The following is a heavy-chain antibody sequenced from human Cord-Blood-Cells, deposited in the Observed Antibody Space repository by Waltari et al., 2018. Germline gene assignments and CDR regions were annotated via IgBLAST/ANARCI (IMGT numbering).Heavy chain of an antibody. CDR2: ISGSGGST. CDR1: GFTFSSSA. D-gene: IGHD3-9*01. Sequence: EVQLLESGGGLVQPGGSLRLSCAASGFTFSSSAMSWVRQAPGKGLEWVSAISGSGGSTYYADSVKGRFTISRDNSKNTLYLQMNSLRAEDTAVYYCANDPTGFYYYYGMDVWGQGTTVTVSS. V-gene: IGHV3-23*01. J-gene: IGHJ6*02. CDR3: ANDPTGFYYYYGMDV.